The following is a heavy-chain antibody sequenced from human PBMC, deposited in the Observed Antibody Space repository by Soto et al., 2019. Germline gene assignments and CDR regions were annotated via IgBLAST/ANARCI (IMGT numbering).Heavy chain of an antibody. D-gene: IGHD4-17*01. CDR2: IFYSGDP. Sequence: SETLSLTCTVSGGSISSSTYYWGWIRQPPGKGLEWIGSIFYSGDPYYNPSLMSRVTISVATSKNQFSLKLSSVTAADTALYYCARLAGAMTTVTTGDYWGQGTLVTVSS. J-gene: IGHJ4*02. CDR3: ARLAGAMTTVTTGDY. V-gene: IGHV4-39*01. CDR1: GGSISSSTYY.